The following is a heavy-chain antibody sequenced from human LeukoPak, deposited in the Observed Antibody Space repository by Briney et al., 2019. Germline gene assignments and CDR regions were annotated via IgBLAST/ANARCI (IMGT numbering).Heavy chain of an antibody. CDR2: ISHDVKTT. CDR3: VKEAYYGWGSSPTFYFDY. V-gene: IGHV3-30*04. Sequence: PGGSLRLSCVASGFSFSDSVIHWVRQARGKGREWVAVISHDVKTTYYADSAKGRFTISRDNSRNTVFLQMNRLRPEDTAVYYCVKEAYYGWGSSPTFYFDYWGQGTRVTVSS. J-gene: IGHJ4*02. CDR1: GFSFSDSV. D-gene: IGHD3-10*01.